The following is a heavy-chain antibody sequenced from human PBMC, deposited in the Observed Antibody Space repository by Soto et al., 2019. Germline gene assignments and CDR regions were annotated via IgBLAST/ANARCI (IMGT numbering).Heavy chain of an antibody. J-gene: IGHJ4*02. Sequence: VLLVESGGGLVQPGGSLKLSCAASGFVFKDSSIHWVHQASGKGLEWVGRIRDRAYSYATAYAASVKGRFTISRDDSSNTAYLQMNSLKPEDTAIYYCTRLISAAQDYWGQGTLVTVSS. CDR1: GFVFKDSS. D-gene: IGHD3-10*01. V-gene: IGHV3-73*01. CDR2: IRDRAYSYAT. CDR3: TRLISAAQDY.